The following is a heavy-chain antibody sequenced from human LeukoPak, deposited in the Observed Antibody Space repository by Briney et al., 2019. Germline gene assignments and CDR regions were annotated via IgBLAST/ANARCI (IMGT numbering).Heavy chain of an antibody. Sequence: PGGSLRLSCATSGLIFSSYWMCWVRQAPGKGLEWVANIKSDGSEEYYGDSVKGRFTISRDNAKNSLYLQMNSLRVEDTAVYYCARGDLWLGHWGQGSLVTLSS. CDR3: ARGDLWLGH. D-gene: IGHD3-10*01. V-gene: IGHV3-7*01. J-gene: IGHJ4*02. CDR2: IKSDGSEE. CDR1: GLIFSSYW.